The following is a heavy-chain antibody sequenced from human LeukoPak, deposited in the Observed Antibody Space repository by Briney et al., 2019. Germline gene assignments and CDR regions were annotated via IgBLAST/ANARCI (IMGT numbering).Heavy chain of an antibody. CDR2: ISWNSGSI. CDR3: AKDRDGSGSYHNDAFDI. V-gene: IGHV3-9*01. D-gene: IGHD3-10*01. Sequence: PGGSLRLSCAASGFTFDDYAMHWVRQAPGRGLEGVSGISWNSGSIGYADSVKGRFTISRDNAKNSLYLQMNSLRAEDTALYYCAKDRDGSGSYHNDAFDIWGQGTMVTVSS. CDR1: GFTFDDYA. J-gene: IGHJ3*02.